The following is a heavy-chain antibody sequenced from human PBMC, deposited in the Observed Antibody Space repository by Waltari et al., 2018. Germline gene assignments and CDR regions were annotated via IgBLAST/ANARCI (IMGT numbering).Heavy chain of an antibody. J-gene: IGHJ3*01. D-gene: IGHD5-12*01. CDR2: ISYNGAT. Sequence: QLQLQESGPGLVKPSETLSLPCSVSVVSITTNRHYWGWIRQPPGQGLAGIGTISYNGATYSSPSLRSRVTIFRDTSKNQLSLKLGSVTAADTAFYYCATYIGASLGTAAFDVWGQGTMVTVSS. V-gene: IGHV4-39*01. CDR3: ATYIGASLGTAAFDV. CDR1: VVSITTNRHY.